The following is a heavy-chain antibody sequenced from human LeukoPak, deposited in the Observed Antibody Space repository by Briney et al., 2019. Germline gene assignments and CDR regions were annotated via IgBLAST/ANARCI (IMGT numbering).Heavy chain of an antibody. CDR3: ATESLVEWPAPFDY. Sequence: ASVKVSCKVSGYTLTELSMHWVRQAPGKGLEWMGGFDPEDGETIYAQKFQGRVTMTEDTSTDTAYMELSSLRSKDTAVYYCATESLVEWPAPFDYWGQGTLVTVSS. J-gene: IGHJ4*02. V-gene: IGHV1-24*01. D-gene: IGHD3-3*01. CDR1: GYTLTELS. CDR2: FDPEDGET.